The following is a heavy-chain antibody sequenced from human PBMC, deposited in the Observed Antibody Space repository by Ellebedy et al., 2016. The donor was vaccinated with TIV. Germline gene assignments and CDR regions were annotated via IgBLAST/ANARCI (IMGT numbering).Heavy chain of an antibody. D-gene: IGHD3-10*01. CDR2: INNDGSGT. Sequence: GESLKISCAASGFTFRSYWMHWVRQAPGKGLVWVSRINNDGSGTSYADSVKGRFTISRANAKNTLHLQMNSLRAEDTAVYSCARDRDYYGSGSYYKDAFDIWGQGTMVTVSS. V-gene: IGHV3-74*01. CDR3: ARDRDYYGSGSYYKDAFDI. J-gene: IGHJ3*02. CDR1: GFTFRSYW.